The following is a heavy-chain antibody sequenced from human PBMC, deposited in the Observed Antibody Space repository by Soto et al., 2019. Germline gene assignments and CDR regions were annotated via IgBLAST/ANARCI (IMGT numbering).Heavy chain of an antibody. CDR2: IKQDGSEK. CDR1: GFTFSSYW. V-gene: IGHV3-7*01. CDR3: ARVSGYDSAACDY. J-gene: IGHJ4*01. D-gene: IGHD5-12*01. Sequence: GGSLRLSCAASGFTFSSYWMSWVRQAPGKGLEWVANIKQDGSEKYYVDSVKGRFTISRDNAKNSLYLQMNSLRAEDTAVYYCARVSGYDSAACDYLGQGALLTVSS.